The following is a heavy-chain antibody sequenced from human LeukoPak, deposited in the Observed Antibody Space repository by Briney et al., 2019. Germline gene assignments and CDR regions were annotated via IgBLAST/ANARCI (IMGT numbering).Heavy chain of an antibody. CDR1: GGTFSSYA. CDR2: IIPIFGTA. Sequence: ASVKVSCKASGGTFSSYAISWVQQAPGQGLEWMGGIIPIFGTANYAQKFQGRVTITADKSTSTAYMELSSLRSEDTAVYYCAREGLQRGYSGYDWAADAFDIWGQGTMVTVSS. D-gene: IGHD5-12*01. V-gene: IGHV1-69*06. CDR3: AREGLQRGYSGYDWAADAFDI. J-gene: IGHJ3*02.